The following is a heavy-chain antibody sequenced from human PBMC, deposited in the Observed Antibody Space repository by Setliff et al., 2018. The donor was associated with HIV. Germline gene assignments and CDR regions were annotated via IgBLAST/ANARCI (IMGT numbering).Heavy chain of an antibody. CDR3: ARGGTSSNWFDP. D-gene: IGHD1-26*01. Sequence: SETLSLTCGVSGYSLISNHYWNWIRQPPGKGLEWIGSTHYSGSSYYSPSLKSRVTISLDTSKNQFSLKLTSVTAADTAVYYCARGGTSSNWFDPWGQGTLVTVSS. CDR2: THYSGSS. V-gene: IGHV4-38-2*01. J-gene: IGHJ5*02. CDR1: GYSLISNHY.